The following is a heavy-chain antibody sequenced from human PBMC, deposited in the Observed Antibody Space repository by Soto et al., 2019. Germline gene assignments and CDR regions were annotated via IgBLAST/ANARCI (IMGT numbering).Heavy chain of an antibody. D-gene: IGHD2-15*01. V-gene: IGHV1-69*01. J-gene: IGHJ6*02. CDR1: GGTFSSYA. CDR3: ARSQGGSSSLDIYYYYYYGMDV. Sequence: VQLAQSGAEVKKPGSSVKVSCKAPGGTFSSYAISWVRQAPGQGLEWMGGIIPIFGTANYAQKFQGRVTITADESTSTGYMELSSLRSEDTAVYYCARSQGGSSSLDIYYYYYYGMDVWGQGTTVTVSS. CDR2: IIPIFGTA.